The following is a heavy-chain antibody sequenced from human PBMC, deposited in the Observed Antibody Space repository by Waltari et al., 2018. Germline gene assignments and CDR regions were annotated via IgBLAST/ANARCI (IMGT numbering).Heavy chain of an antibody. J-gene: IGHJ6*03. V-gene: IGHV3-9*01. CDR1: GFTFDDYA. Sequence: EVQLVESGGGLVQPGRSLRLSCAASGFTFDDYAMHWVRQAPGKGLEWVSGISWNSGSIGYADSVKGRFTISRDNAKNSLYLQMNSLRAEDTALYYCAKGVWFSYYYYMDVWGKGTTVTISS. CDR3: AKGVWFSYYYYMDV. D-gene: IGHD6-19*01. CDR2: ISWNSGSI.